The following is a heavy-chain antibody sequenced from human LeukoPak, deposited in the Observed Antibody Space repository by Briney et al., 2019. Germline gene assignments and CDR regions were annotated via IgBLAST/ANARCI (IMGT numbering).Heavy chain of an antibody. Sequence: PGGSLRLSCAASGFIFSDYYMSWIRQAPGKGLEWLSYISSSSIYTSYADSVKGRFTISRDNAKNTLYLQMNSLRAEDTAVYYCARSPYCSGGSCRQGPWFDPWGQGTLVTVSS. CDR1: GFIFSDYY. V-gene: IGHV3-11*06. CDR2: ISSSSIYT. D-gene: IGHD2-15*01. J-gene: IGHJ5*02. CDR3: ARSPYCSGGSCRQGPWFDP.